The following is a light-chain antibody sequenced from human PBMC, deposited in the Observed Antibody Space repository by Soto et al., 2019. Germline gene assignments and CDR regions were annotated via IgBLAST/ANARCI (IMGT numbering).Light chain of an antibody. J-gene: IGKJ1*01. CDR2: GAS. CDR3: QQYYNWPRT. CDR1: QSLGSD. V-gene: IGKV3-15*01. Sequence: EIVMTQSPGTLSLSPGDTATLSCRASQSLGSDLAWYQQKPGQAPRLLIFGASARPTGIPARISGSGSGTEFTLTISSLRSEDFAVYFCQQYYNWPRTFGQGTK.